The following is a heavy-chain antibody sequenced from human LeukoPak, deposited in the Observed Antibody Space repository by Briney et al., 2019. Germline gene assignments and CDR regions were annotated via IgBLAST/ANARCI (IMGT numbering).Heavy chain of an antibody. CDR1: GLSFSKYW. D-gene: IGHD6-19*01. V-gene: IGHV3-74*01. CDR2: INIDGSNR. Sequence: GGSLRLSCAASGLSFSKYWMHWVRQAPGKGLVWVSRINIDGSNRDYAESVRGRFTISRDNAKNTLYLQMNSLRVEDTALYYCSRNRGWFNFDYWGQGTLVTVSS. CDR3: SRNRGWFNFDY. J-gene: IGHJ4*02.